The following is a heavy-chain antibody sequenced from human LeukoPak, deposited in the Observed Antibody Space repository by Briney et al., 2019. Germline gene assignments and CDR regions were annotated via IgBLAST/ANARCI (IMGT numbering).Heavy chain of an antibody. CDR2: INHSGST. D-gene: IGHD2-2*01. CDR1: GGSFSGYY. CDR3: ARGWFVVPANNWFDP. V-gene: IGHV4-34*01. Sequence: SETLSLTCAVYGGSFSGYYWSWIRQPPGKGLEWIGEINHSGSTNYNPSLKSRVTISVDTSKNQFSLKLSSVTAADTAVHYCARGWFVVPANNWFDPWGQGTLVTVSS. J-gene: IGHJ5*02.